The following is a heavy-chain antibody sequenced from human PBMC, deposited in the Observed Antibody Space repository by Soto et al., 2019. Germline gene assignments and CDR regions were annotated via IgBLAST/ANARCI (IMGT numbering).Heavy chain of an antibody. V-gene: IGHV3-30*18. CDR2: ISYDGSNK. CDR1: GVTFSSYG. CDR3: AKDYYYDSSGYVIDY. J-gene: IGHJ4*02. D-gene: IGHD3-22*01. Sequence: GGSLRLSCAASGVTFSSYGMHWVRQAPGKGLEWVAVISYDGSNKYYADSVKGRFTISRDNSKNTLYLQMNSLRAEDTAVYYCAKDYYYDSSGYVIDYWGQGTLVTV.